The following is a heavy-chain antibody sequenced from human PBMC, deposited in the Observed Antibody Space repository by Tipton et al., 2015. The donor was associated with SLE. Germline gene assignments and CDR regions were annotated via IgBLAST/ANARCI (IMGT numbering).Heavy chain of an antibody. CDR3: ARDSTSSSYYYYYGMDV. Sequence: TLSLTCTVSGGSISSYYWSWIRQPPGKGLEWIGYIYTSGSTNYNPSLKSRVTISVDTSKNQFSLKLSSVTAADTAVYYCARDSTSSSYYYYYGMDVWGQGTTVTVSS. CDR2: IYTSGST. J-gene: IGHJ6*02. CDR1: GGSISSYY. V-gene: IGHV4-59*01. D-gene: IGHD2-2*01.